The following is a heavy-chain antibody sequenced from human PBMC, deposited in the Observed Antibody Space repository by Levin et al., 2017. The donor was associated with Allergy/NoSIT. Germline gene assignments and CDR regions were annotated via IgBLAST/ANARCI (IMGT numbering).Heavy chain of an antibody. V-gene: IGHV4-34*01. CDR3: ARRERPFYYYYMDV. CDR1: GGSFSGYY. CDR2: INHSGST. J-gene: IGHJ6*03. D-gene: IGHD1-1*01. Sequence: SETLSLTCAVYGGSFSGYYWSWIRQPPGKGLEWIGEINHSGSTNYNPSLKSRVTISVDTSKNQFSLKLSSVTAADTAVYYCARRERPFYYYYMDVWGKGTTVTVSS.